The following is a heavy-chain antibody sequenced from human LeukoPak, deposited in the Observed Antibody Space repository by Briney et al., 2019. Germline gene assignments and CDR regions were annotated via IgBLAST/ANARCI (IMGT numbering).Heavy chain of an antibody. J-gene: IGHJ4*02. D-gene: IGHD3-3*01. CDR3: AQQKEVLRFLEWLPPYYFDY. Sequence: SGPTLVKPTQTLTLTCTFSGFSLSTSGVGVGWIRQPPGKALEWLALIYWDDDKRYSPSLKSRLTITKDTSKNQVVLTMTNMDPVDTATYYCAQQKEVLRFLEWLPPYYFDYWGQGTLVTVSS. V-gene: IGHV2-5*02. CDR1: GFSLSTSGVG. CDR2: IYWDDDK.